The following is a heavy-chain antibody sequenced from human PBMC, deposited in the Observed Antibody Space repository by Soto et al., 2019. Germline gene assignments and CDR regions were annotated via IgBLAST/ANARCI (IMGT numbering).Heavy chain of an antibody. CDR3: ASQHAPIAVVWFDP. CDR1: GFTFSSYA. D-gene: IGHD3-22*01. Sequence: GGSLRLSCAASGFTFSSYAMSWVRQAPGKGLEWVSAFSGSGGSTYYADSVKGRFTISGDNSKNRLYLQMNSLRAEDTAVYYCASQHAPIAVVWFDPWGQGTLVTVSS. J-gene: IGHJ5*02. V-gene: IGHV3-23*01. CDR2: FSGSGGST.